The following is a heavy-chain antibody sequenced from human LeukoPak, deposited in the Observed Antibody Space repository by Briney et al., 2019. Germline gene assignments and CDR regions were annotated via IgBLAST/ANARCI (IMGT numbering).Heavy chain of an antibody. CDR3: ARGLGYCTSTTCLLPFDY. J-gene: IGHJ4*02. CDR2: IYSGGST. V-gene: IGHV3-53*01. D-gene: IGHD2-2*01. Sequence: GGSLRLSCAASGFTVITYYMTWVRQAPGKGLEGVSVIYSGGSTYYADSGKGRFTFSMDNSKKTLYLQMNSLRGEDKAMYYCARGLGYCTSTTCLLPFDYWGQGTLVTVSS. CDR1: GFTVITYY.